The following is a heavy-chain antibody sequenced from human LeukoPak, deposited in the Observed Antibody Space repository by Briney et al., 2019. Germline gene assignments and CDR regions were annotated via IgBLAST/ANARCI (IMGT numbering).Heavy chain of an antibody. Sequence: SQTLSLTCAISGDSVSGNNVAWNWIRQSPSRGLEWLGRTYYGSKWYNDYAVSVKSRITINPDTSKNQFSLQLNSVTPEDTAVYYCARGRWVDGMDVWGQGTTVTVSS. V-gene: IGHV6-1*01. CDR1: GDSVSGNNVA. CDR2: TYYGSKWYN. D-gene: IGHD4-23*01. J-gene: IGHJ6*02. CDR3: ARGRWVDGMDV.